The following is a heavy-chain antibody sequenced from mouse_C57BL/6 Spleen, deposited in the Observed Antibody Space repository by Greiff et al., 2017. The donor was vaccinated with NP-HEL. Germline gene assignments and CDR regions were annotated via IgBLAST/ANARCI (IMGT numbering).Heavy chain of an antibody. J-gene: IGHJ3*01. D-gene: IGHD2-3*01. Sequence: EVHLVESGGGLVQPGGSMKLSCVASGFTFSNYWMNWVRQSPEKGLEWVAQIRLKSDNYATHYAESVKGRFTISRDDSKSSVYLQMNKLRAEDTGIYYCTGPDGYYPFAYWGQGTLVTVSA. CDR1: GFTFSNYW. CDR3: TGPDGYYPFAY. CDR2: IRLKSDNYAT. V-gene: IGHV6-3*01.